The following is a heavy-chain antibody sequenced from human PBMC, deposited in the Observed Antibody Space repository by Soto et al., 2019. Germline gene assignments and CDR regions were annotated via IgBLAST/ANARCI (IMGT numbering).Heavy chain of an antibody. Sequence: QVQLVQYGAEVKKPGASVKVSCKTSGYTFTSYGISWVRQAPGQGLEWMGWISAYNGNTNYAQKLQGRVTMTTDTSTSTAYMELRSLRSDDTAVYYCARGHDDYGDYYYGMDVWGQGTTVTVSS. CDR3: ARGHDDYGDYYYGMDV. J-gene: IGHJ6*02. CDR2: ISAYNGNT. CDR1: GYTFTSYG. D-gene: IGHD4-17*01. V-gene: IGHV1-18*01.